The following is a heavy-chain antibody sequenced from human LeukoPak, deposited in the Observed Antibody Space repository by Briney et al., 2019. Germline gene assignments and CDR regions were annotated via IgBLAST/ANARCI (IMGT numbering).Heavy chain of an antibody. CDR3: AHTEGGGYCSSTSCLMYFDY. CDR1: GFSLSTSGVG. J-gene: IGHJ4*02. V-gene: IGHV2-5*01. Sequence: ESGPTLVNPTQTLTLTCTFSGFSLSTSGVGVGWIRQPPGKAPEWLALIYWNDDKRYSPSLKSRVTITKDTTKNQVVLTMSNMDPVDTATYYCAHTEGGGYCSSTSCLMYFDYWGQGTLVTVSS. D-gene: IGHD2-2*01. CDR2: IYWNDDK.